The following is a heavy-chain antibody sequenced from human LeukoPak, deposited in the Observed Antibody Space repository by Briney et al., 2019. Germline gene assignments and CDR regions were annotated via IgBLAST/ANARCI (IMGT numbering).Heavy chain of an antibody. V-gene: IGHV4-34*01. CDR3: ARGPDPGKVGAAIYYYFGMDV. J-gene: IGHJ6*02. CDR2: INHSGST. Sequence: SETLSLTCAVYGGSFSGYCWGWSRQPPGKGLGGIGEINHSGSTNYKPSLKSRVTISIDTSKNQFFLKLSSVTAADTAVYYCARGPDPGKVGAAIYYYFGMDVWGQGTTVTVSS. CDR1: GGSFSGYC. D-gene: IGHD1-26*01.